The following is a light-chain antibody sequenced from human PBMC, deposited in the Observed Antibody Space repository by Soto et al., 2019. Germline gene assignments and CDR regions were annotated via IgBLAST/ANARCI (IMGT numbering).Light chain of an antibody. Sequence: QSVLTQPASVSGSPGQSITISCTGTSSDVGSYNYVSWYQQHPGKVPKLIIYEVTNRPSGVSNRFSGSKSGNSASLTISGLQAEDEADYYCSSYTSSRTLVFGTGTKVTVL. CDR2: EVT. CDR1: SSDVGSYNY. CDR3: SSYTSSRTLV. J-gene: IGLJ1*01. V-gene: IGLV2-14*01.